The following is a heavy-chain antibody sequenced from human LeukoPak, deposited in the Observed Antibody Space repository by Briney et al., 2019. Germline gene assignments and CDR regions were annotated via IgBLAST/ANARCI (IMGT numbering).Heavy chain of an antibody. V-gene: IGHV3-73*01. J-gene: IGHJ4*02. CDR2: IRSKTNNYAT. CDR3: ASSFIDY. CDR1: GFTFSGSA. Sequence: GGSLRLSCAASGFTFSGSAMHWVRQASGKGLEWIGRIRSKTNNYATVYAASVKGRFTISRDDSKNTAFLQMNSLKTEDTAVYYCASSFIDYWGRGTLVTVSS.